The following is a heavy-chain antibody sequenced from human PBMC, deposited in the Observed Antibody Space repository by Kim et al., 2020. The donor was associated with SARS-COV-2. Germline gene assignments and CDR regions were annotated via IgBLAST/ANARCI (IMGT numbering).Heavy chain of an antibody. Sequence: DDAASVKGRFTISRDDSYNSLYLQMNSLKIEDTAVYYCTRGASAGSEFDYWGQGTLVTVSS. V-gene: IGHV3-72*01. J-gene: IGHJ4*02. D-gene: IGHD6-25*01. CDR3: TRGASAGSEFDY.